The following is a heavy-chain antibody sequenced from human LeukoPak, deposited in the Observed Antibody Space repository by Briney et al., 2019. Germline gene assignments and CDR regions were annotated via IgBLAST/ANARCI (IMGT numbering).Heavy chain of an antibody. CDR2: IKQDGSEK. V-gene: IGHV3-7*01. CDR3: ARDSITGTSGWYGYFQH. J-gene: IGHJ1*01. Sequence: PGGSLRLSCAASGFTFSSYWMSWVRQAPGKGLEWVANIKQDGSEKSYVDSVKGRFTISRDNAKNSMYLQMNSLRAEDTAVYYCARDSITGTSGWYGYFQHWGQGTLVTVSS. D-gene: IGHD6-19*01. CDR1: GFTFSSYW.